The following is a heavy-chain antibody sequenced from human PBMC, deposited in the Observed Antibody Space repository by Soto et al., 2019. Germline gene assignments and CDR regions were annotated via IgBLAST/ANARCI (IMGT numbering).Heavy chain of an antibody. J-gene: IGHJ4*02. Sequence: EVQLLESGGGLVQPGGSLRLSCAASGFTFSSYAMSWVRQAPGKGLEWVPAISGSGGSTYYADSVKGRFTISRDNSKNTLYLQMNSLRAEDTAVYYCAKDMLGAVAGTIVDYWGQGTLVTVSS. CDR1: GFTFSSYA. CDR2: ISGSGGST. CDR3: AKDMLGAVAGTIVDY. V-gene: IGHV3-23*01. D-gene: IGHD6-19*01.